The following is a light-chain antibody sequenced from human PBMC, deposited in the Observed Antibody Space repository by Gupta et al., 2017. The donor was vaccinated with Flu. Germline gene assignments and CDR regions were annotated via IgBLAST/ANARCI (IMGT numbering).Light chain of an antibody. J-gene: IGKJ1*01. CDR2: QVS. CDR1: QSLVYSDGNTY. V-gene: IGKV2-30*01. CDR3: MQGSRWPWA. Sequence: DVVMTQSPLSLPVTPGQPASISCRSSQSLVYSDGNTYLHWFQQRPGQSPRRLIYQVSNRESGVPDRFSGSGSGTDFTLKISRVEAEDVGVYYCMQGSRWPWAFGQGTKVEIK.